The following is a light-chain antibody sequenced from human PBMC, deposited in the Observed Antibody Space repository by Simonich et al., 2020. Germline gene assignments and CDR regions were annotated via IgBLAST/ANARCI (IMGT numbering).Light chain of an antibody. V-gene: IGLV2-8*01. CDR3: SSYAGSSTFVV. CDR2: EVI. Sequence: HSALTQPASASRSPGQAITISCTGTSSDVGGYNYVSWYQPHPGKAPQLLIYEVITRPSGVPDRFAGSKSGNTASLTVSGLQAEDEADYYCSSYAGSSTFVVFGGGTKLAVL. CDR1: SSDVGGYNY. J-gene: IGLJ2*01.